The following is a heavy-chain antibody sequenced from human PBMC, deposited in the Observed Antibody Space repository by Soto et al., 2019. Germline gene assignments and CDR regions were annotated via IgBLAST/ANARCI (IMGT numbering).Heavy chain of an antibody. CDR1: GFTFSSYA. V-gene: IGHV3-30-3*01. CDR3: ARDLRGSSQDKRYYYYGMDV. J-gene: IGHJ6*02. Sequence: PGGSLRLSCAASGFTFSSYAMHWVRQAPGKGLEWVAVISYDGSNKYYADSVKGRFTISRDNSKNTLYLQMNSLRAEDTAVYYCARDLRGSSQDKRYYYYGMDVWGQGTTVTVSS. CDR2: ISYDGSNK. D-gene: IGHD6-6*01.